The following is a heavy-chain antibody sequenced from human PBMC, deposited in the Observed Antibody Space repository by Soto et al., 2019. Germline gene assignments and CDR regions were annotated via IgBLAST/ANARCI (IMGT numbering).Heavy chain of an antibody. CDR2: ISGSGGST. Sequence: PGGSLRLSCAASGFTFSSYAMSWVRQAPGKGLEWVSAISGSGGSTYYADSVKGRFTISRDNSKNTLYLQMNSLRAEDTAVYYCARNVYYDILTGYYSPAEYFQHWGQGTLVTVSS. D-gene: IGHD3-9*01. J-gene: IGHJ1*01. CDR3: ARNVYYDILTGYYSPAEYFQH. CDR1: GFTFSSYA. V-gene: IGHV3-23*01.